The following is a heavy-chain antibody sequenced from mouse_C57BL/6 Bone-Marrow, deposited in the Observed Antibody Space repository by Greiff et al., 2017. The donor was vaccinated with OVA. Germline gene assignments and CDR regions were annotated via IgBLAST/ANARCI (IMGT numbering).Heavy chain of an antibody. J-gene: IGHJ2*01. V-gene: IGHV1-81*01. CDR3: ARSGYYYGSSYEGVDY. CDR2: IYPRSGNT. CDR1: GYTFTSYG. D-gene: IGHD1-1*01. Sequence: VKLVESGAELARPGASVKLSCKASGYTFTSYGISWVKQRTGQGLEWIGEIYPRSGNTYYNEKFKGKATLTADKSSSTAYMELRSLTSEDSAVYFCARSGYYYGSSYEGVDYWGQGTTLTVSS.